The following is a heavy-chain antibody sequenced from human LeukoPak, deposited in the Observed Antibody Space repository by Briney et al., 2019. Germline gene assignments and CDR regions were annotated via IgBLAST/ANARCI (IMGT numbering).Heavy chain of an antibody. D-gene: IGHD2-2*03. CDR2: IYYSGST. CDR3: ARDHGYGLSP. CDR1: GGSISSYC. V-gene: IGHV4-59*01. J-gene: IGHJ5*02. Sequence: PSETLSLTCTVSGGSISSYCWSWIRQPPGKGLEWIGYIYYSGSTNYNPSLKSRVTISVDTSKNQFSLKLSSVSAADTAVYYCARDHGYGLSPWGQGTLVTVSS.